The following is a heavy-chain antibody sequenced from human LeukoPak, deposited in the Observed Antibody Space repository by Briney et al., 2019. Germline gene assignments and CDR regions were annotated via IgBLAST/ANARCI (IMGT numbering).Heavy chain of an antibody. V-gene: IGHV4-59*01. Sequence: PSETLSLTCTVSGGSISSYYWSWIRQPPGKGLEWIGYIYYSGSTNYNPSLKSRVTISVDTSKNQFSLKLSSVTAADTAVYYCARAHCSSTSCYSYVYYGMDVWGQGTTVTVSS. D-gene: IGHD2-2*01. CDR1: GGSISSYY. CDR3: ARAHCSSTSCYSYVYYGMDV. J-gene: IGHJ6*02. CDR2: IYYSGST.